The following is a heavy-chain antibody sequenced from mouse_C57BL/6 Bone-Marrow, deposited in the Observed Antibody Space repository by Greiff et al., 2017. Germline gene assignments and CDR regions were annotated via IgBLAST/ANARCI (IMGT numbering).Heavy chain of an antibody. Sequence: EVKLQESGGDLVKPGGSLKLSCAASGFTFSSSGMSWVRQTPDKRLEWVATISSGGSYTYYPDSVKGRFTISRDNAKNTLYLQMSSLKSEDTAMYYCARLLRKYFDYWGQGTTLTVSS. CDR3: ARLLRKYFDY. V-gene: IGHV5-6*02. CDR2: ISSGGSYT. J-gene: IGHJ2*01. CDR1: GFTFSSSG. D-gene: IGHD2-3*01.